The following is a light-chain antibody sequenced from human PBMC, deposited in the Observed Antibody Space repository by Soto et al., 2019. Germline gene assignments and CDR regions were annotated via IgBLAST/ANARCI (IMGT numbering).Light chain of an antibody. V-gene: IGKV3D-20*02. J-gene: IGKJ4*01. CDR3: QQHANWPLT. CDR1: QSVSSSF. Sequence: EIVLTPSPATLSLSPGERATLSCRASQSVSSSFLAWYQQKVGQAPRLLIYRASSRATGIPGGFIGTGSGTNFTRTISSLGAEDFAVDYCQQHANWPLTFGGGTKVDIK. CDR2: RAS.